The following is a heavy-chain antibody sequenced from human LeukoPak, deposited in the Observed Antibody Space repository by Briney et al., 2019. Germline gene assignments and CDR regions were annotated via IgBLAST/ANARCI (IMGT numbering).Heavy chain of an antibody. CDR1: GYTFTSYG. V-gene: IGHV1-18*01. CDR3: ARDGDKYYYGSGSYYLDY. D-gene: IGHD3-10*01. Sequence: GASVKVSCKASGYTFTSYGISWVRQAPGQGLEWMGWISAYNGNTNYAQTLQGRVTMTTDTSTSTAYMELRSLRSDDTAVYYCARDGDKYYYGSGSYYLDYWGQGTLVTVSS. J-gene: IGHJ4*02. CDR2: ISAYNGNT.